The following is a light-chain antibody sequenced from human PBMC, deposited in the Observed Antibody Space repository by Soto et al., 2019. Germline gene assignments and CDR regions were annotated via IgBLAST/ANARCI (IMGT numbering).Light chain of an antibody. V-gene: IGKV1-5*03. CDR2: KAS. CDR1: QSISSW. Sequence: DIQMTQSPPTLSASVGDRVTITCRASQSISSWLAWYQQKPGIAPKLLIYKASTLQSGVPSRFSGSGSGTDFTLTISGLQPDDSAAYYCQQYERYSTFGQGTKVDIK. J-gene: IGKJ1*01. CDR3: QQYERYST.